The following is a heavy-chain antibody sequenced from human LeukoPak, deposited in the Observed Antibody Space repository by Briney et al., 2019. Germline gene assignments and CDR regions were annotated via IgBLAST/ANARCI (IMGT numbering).Heavy chain of an antibody. V-gene: IGHV1-24*01. D-gene: IGHD4-11*01. CDR3: ATAMTTVTTNWFDP. CDR2: FDPEDGET. CDR1: GYTLTELS. Sequence: ASVKVSCKVSGYTLTELSMHWVRQAPGQGLEWMGGFDPEDGETIYAQKFQGRVTMTEDTSTDTAYMELSSLRSGDTAVYYCATAMTTVTTNWFDPWGQGTLVTVSS. J-gene: IGHJ5*02.